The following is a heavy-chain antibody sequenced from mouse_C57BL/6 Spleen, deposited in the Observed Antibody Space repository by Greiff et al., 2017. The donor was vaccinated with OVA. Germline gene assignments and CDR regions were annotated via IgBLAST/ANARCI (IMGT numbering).Heavy chain of an antibody. J-gene: IGHJ1*03. CDR1: GYTFTSYW. V-gene: IGHV1-53*01. D-gene: IGHD1-1*01. Sequence: QVQLQQPGTELVKPGASVKLSCKASGYTFTSYWMHWVKQRPGQGLEWIGNINPSNGGTNYNEKFKSKATLTVDKYSSKAYMQLSSLTSEDSAVYYCARGGYGSSWGYFDVWGTGTTVTVSS. CDR2: INPSNGGT. CDR3: ARGGYGSSWGYFDV.